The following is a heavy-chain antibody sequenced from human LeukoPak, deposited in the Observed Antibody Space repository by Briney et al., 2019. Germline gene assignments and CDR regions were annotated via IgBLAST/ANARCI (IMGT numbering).Heavy chain of an antibody. D-gene: IGHD3-10*01. CDR1: GFTFSNYA. Sequence: TGGSLRLSCAASGFTFSNYAMTWVRQAPGKGLEWVSGISGSGGTTYYADSVKGRFTISRDNSENTLYLQMNSLRAEDTAVYYCAKGEELLWFGELLLSAPDYWGQGTLVTVSS. CDR2: ISGSGGTT. CDR3: AKGEELLWFGELLLSAPDY. J-gene: IGHJ4*02. V-gene: IGHV3-23*01.